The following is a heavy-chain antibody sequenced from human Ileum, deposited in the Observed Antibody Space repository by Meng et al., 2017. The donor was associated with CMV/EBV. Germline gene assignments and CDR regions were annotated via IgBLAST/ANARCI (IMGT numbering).Heavy chain of an antibody. D-gene: IGHD1-26*01. V-gene: IGHV3-73*01. Sequence: GESLKISCAASRFTFSGSTIHWVRQASGKGLEWVGRIKSKTNNYATAYGASVKGRFTISRDDSKNTAYLQMDGLKTEDTAVYYCSRRREGVGYYYFDWGQGTLVTVSS. CDR3: SRRREGVGYYYFD. CDR1: RFTFSGST. CDR2: IKSKTNNYAT. J-gene: IGHJ4*02.